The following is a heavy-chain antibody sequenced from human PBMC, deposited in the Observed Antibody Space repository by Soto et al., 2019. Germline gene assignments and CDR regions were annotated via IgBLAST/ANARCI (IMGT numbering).Heavy chain of an antibody. Sequence: EVQLVESGGGLVQPGGSLRLSCAASGFTFSNYWMHWVRQVPGKGLVWVSRIKSDGSSISYADSVKGRFTISRENARNTLYLPMNSLRAEDAAVYYCARGGFSGSGTYIQGDYWGQGTLVSVSA. CDR3: ARGGFSGSGTYIQGDY. J-gene: IGHJ4*02. D-gene: IGHD3-10*01. CDR1: GFTFSNYW. CDR2: IKSDGSSI. V-gene: IGHV3-74*01.